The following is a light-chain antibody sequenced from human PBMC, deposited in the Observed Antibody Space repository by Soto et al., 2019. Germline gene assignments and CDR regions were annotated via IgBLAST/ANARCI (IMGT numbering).Light chain of an antibody. J-gene: IGKJ1*01. CDR3: QQYNNWPPWT. CDR1: QSVSNN. Sequence: ILMTQSPATLSVSPGERATLSCRASQSVSNNLAWYQQKPGQAPRLLIYDASTRATGIPARFSGSGSGTEFTLTNSGLQSGDFAVYYCQQYNNWPPWTFGQGTKVEIK. V-gene: IGKV3-15*01. CDR2: DAS.